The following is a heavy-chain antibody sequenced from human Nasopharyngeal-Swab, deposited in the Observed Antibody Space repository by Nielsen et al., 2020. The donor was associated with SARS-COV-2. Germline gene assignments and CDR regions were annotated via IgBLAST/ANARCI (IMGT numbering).Heavy chain of an antibody. V-gene: IGHV3-15*01. CDR2: IKSKTDGGTT. Sequence: GGSLRLSCAASGFTFSNAWMSWVRQAPGKGLEWVGRIKSKTDGGTTDYAAPVKGRFTISRDDSKNTLYLQMNSLKTEDTAVYYCTTDPRQWLVEYYYYMDVWGKGTTVTVSS. CDR1: GFTFSNAW. J-gene: IGHJ6*03. D-gene: IGHD6-19*01. CDR3: TTDPRQWLVEYYYYMDV.